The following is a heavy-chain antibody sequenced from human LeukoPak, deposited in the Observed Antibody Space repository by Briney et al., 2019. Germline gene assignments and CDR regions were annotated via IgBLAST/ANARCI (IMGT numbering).Heavy chain of an antibody. V-gene: IGHV3-23*01. CDR2: ISGSGGST. CDR1: GFTFSSYG. CDR3: AKDHRITIFRPTYFDL. D-gene: IGHD3-9*01. J-gene: IGHJ2*01. Sequence: PGGSLRLSCAASGFTFSSYGMSWVRQAPGKGLEWVSAISGSGGSTYYADSVKGRFTISRDNSKNTLYLQMNSLRAEDTAVYYCAKDHRITIFRPTYFDLWGRGTLVTVSS.